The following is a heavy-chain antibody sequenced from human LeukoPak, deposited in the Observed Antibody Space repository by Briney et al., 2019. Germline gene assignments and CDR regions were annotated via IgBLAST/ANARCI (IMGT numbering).Heavy chain of an antibody. V-gene: IGHV4-61*01. J-gene: IGHJ3*02. Sequence: PSETLSLTCTVSGGSVSSGSYYWSWIRQPPGKGLEWIGYIYYSGSTNYHPSLKSRVTISVDTSKNQFSLKLSSVTAADTAVYYCVKVRGTSGVLDMWGQGTMVTVSS. CDR1: GGSVSSGSYY. CDR2: IYYSGST. CDR3: VKVRGTSGVLDM. D-gene: IGHD3-10*01.